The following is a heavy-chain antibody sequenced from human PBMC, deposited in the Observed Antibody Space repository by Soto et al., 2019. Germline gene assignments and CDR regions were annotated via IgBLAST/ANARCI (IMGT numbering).Heavy chain of an antibody. CDR3: AKDCGYSSSWYTPPVAQLYYGMDV. D-gene: IGHD6-13*01. Sequence: GGSLRLSCAASGFTFSSYAMSWVRQAPGKGLEWVSAISGSGGSTYYADSVKGRFTISRDNSKNTLYLQMNSLRAEDTAVYYCAKDCGYSSSWYTPPVAQLYYGMDVWGQGTTVTVSS. CDR2: ISGSGGST. J-gene: IGHJ6*02. CDR1: GFTFSSYA. V-gene: IGHV3-23*01.